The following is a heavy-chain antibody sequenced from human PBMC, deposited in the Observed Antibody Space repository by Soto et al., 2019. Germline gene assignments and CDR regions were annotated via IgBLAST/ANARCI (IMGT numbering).Heavy chain of an antibody. V-gene: IGHV3-30*18. CDR3: AKDLKVVITRDYYYYYGMDV. CDR1: GFTFSSYG. CDR2: ISYDGSNK. Sequence: GGSLRLSCAASGFTFSSYGMHWVRQAPGKGLEWVAVISYDGSNKYYADSVKGRFTISRDNSKNTLYLQMNSLRAEDTAVYYCAKDLKVVITRDYYYYYGMDVWGQGTTVTVSS. D-gene: IGHD3-22*01. J-gene: IGHJ6*02.